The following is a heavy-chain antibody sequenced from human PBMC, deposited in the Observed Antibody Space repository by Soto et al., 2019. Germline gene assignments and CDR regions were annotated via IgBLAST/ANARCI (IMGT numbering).Heavy chain of an antibody. D-gene: IGHD3-3*01. CDR2: IKQDGSEK. J-gene: IGHJ4*02. Sequence: GGSLRLSCAASGFTFSSYWMSWVRQAPGKGLEWVANIKQDGSEKYYVDSVKGRFTISRDNAKNSLYLQMNSLRAEDTAVYYCARSLEGSSGDFWSGYYRPYEDFGGGSDYWGQGTLVTVSS. CDR1: GFTFSSYW. V-gene: IGHV3-7*01. CDR3: ARSLEGSSGDFWSGYYRPYEDFGGGSDY.